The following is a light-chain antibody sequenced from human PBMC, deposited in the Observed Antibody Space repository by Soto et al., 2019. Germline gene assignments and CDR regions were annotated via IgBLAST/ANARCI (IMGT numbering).Light chain of an antibody. V-gene: IGKV1-39*01. CDR3: QQSHSNPIT. CDR2: YAS. J-gene: IGKJ5*01. Sequence: DIQMTQSPSSLSASVGDRVTITCRASQNIDTHLSWLQHKPGKRPNLLVYYASTVQGGVPFRFSGSGSGTDFTLTIDSLQPEDFATYYCQQSHSNPITFGQGTRLEIK. CDR1: QNIDTH.